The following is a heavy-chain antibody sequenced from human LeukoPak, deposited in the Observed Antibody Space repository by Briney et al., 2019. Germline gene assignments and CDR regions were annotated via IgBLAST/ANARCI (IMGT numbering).Heavy chain of an antibody. Sequence: SETLSLTCTVSGGSISGYYWSWIRQPPGKGLEWIGYIYYSGSTNYNPSLKSRVTISVDTSKNQFSLKLSSVTAADTAVYYCARGEYDFWSGPMGVNAFDIWGQGTMVTVSS. D-gene: IGHD3-3*01. CDR2: IYYSGST. V-gene: IGHV4-59*01. CDR1: GGSISGYY. CDR3: ARGEYDFWSGPMGVNAFDI. J-gene: IGHJ3*02.